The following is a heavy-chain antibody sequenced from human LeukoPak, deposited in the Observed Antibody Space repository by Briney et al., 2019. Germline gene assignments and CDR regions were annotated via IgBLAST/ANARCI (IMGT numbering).Heavy chain of an antibody. V-gene: IGHV1-2*02. Sequence: ASVKVSCKASGYTFTDYYMHWVRQAPGQGLEWMGWINAKSGDTKYAQKFQARVTMTRDTSITTTYMKVSRLSSDDTAVYYCARQNTGQLDYWGQGTLVTVSS. CDR1: GYTFTDYY. CDR3: ARQNTGQLDY. J-gene: IGHJ4*02. D-gene: IGHD2-8*02. CDR2: INAKSGDT.